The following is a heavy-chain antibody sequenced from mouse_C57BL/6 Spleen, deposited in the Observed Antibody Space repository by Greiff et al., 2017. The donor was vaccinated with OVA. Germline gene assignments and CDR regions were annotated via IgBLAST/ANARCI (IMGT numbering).Heavy chain of an antibody. V-gene: IGHV5-17*01. CDR3: ASPAYYGSSYGYFDV. J-gene: IGHJ1*03. D-gene: IGHD1-1*01. CDR1: GFTFSDYG. CDR2: ISSGSSTI. Sequence: EVKLMESGGGLVKPGGSLKLSCAASGFTFSDYGMHWVRQAPEKGLEWVAYISSGSSTIYYADTVKGRFTISRDNAKNTLFLQMTSLRSEDTAMYYCASPAYYGSSYGYFDVWGTGTTVTVSS.